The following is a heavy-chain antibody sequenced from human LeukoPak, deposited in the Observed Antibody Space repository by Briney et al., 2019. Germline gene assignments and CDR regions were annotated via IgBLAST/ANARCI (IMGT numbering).Heavy chain of an antibody. D-gene: IGHD3-10*01. V-gene: IGHV4-59*12. CDR1: GDSINGYF. J-gene: IGHJ5*02. CDR2: IYYSGGT. Sequence: SETLSLTCTVSGDSINGYFWSWIRQPPGKGLEWIGYIYYSGGTNYNPSLKSRVTISVDTSKNQFSLKLSSVTAADTAVYYCARRRLLWFGESGWFDPWGQGTLVTAPS. CDR3: ARRRLLWFGESGWFDP.